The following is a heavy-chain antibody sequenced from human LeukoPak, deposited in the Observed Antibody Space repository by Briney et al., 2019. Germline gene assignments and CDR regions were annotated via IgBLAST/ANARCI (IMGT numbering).Heavy chain of an antibody. CDR2: IYYSGST. J-gene: IGHJ4*02. CDR3: ARASGYSYGYGLAY. D-gene: IGHD5-18*01. V-gene: IGHV4-39*07. CDR1: GGSISSSSYY. Sequence: PSETLSLTCTVSGGSISSSSYYWGWIRQPPGTGLEWIGSIYYSGSTYYNPSLKSRVTISVDTSKNQFSLKLSSVTAADTAVYYCARASGYSYGYGLAYWGQGTLVTVSS.